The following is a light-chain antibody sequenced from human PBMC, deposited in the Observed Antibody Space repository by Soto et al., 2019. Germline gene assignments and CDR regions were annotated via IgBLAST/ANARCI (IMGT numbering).Light chain of an antibody. Sequence: VLTQSPATVSLSPGERATLSCRASQSVSSYLAWYQQKPGQAPRLLIYDASNRATGIPARFSGSGSGTDFTLTISSLEPEDFAVYYCQQRSNWPRRITFGQGTRLEIK. CDR1: QSVSSY. J-gene: IGKJ5*01. V-gene: IGKV3-11*01. CDR2: DAS. CDR3: QQRSNWPRRIT.